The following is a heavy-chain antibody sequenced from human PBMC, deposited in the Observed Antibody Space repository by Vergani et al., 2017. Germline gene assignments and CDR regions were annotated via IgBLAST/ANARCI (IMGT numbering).Heavy chain of an antibody. J-gene: IGHJ4*02. D-gene: IGHD3-3*01. V-gene: IGHV3-23*01. Sequence: EVQLLESGGGLVQPGGSLRLSCAASGFTFSSYAMSWVRQAPGKGLEWVSAISGSGGSTYYADSVTGRFTISRDNSKNTLYLQMNSLRAEDTAVYYCAKDPTRVVTLLDYWGQGTLVTVSS. CDR3: AKDPTRVVTLLDY. CDR2: ISGSGGST. CDR1: GFTFSSYA.